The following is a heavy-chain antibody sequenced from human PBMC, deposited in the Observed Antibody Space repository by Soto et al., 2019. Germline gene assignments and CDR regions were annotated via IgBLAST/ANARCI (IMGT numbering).Heavy chain of an antibody. D-gene: IGHD2-15*01. CDR2: VSIGGST. Sequence: PGGSLRLSCAASGFTFSSYAMGWVRQGPGKGLEWVAVVSIGGSTHYADSVRGRFTISRDNSKNTLSLQMNSLTAEDTAVYFCAERRGAGGHFDYWGQRALVTVSS. CDR1: GFTFSSYA. CDR3: AERRGAGGHFDY. V-gene: IGHV3-23*01. J-gene: IGHJ4*02.